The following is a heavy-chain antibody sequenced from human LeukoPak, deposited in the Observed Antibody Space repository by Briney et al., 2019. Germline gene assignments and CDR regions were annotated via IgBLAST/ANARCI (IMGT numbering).Heavy chain of an antibody. Sequence: VASVKVSCKASGYTFTGYYIHWVRQAPGQGLEWMGWINPNSGGTNYAQKFQGRVTMTRDTSISTAYMELSRLRSDDTAVYYCARAVYDFWSGTLYFDYWGQGTLVTVSS. V-gene: IGHV1-2*02. CDR1: GYTFTGYY. CDR2: INPNSGGT. J-gene: IGHJ4*02. CDR3: ARAVYDFWSGTLYFDY. D-gene: IGHD3-3*01.